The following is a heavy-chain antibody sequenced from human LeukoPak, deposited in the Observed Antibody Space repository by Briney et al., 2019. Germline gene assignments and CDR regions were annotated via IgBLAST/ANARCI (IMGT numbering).Heavy chain of an antibody. CDR1: GYTFTDYY. V-gene: IGHV1-2*02. CDR2: ITPKSGGT. J-gene: IGHJ4*02. CDR3: MRGFPGGNTFDC. D-gene: IGHD4-23*01. Sequence: ASVRVSCKASGYTFTDYYLHWVRQAPGQGLEWMGLITPKSGGTNYAQKFQGRVTMTGDTSISTAYMELSRLRSDDTAVYYCMRGFPGGNTFDCWGQGTLVTVSS.